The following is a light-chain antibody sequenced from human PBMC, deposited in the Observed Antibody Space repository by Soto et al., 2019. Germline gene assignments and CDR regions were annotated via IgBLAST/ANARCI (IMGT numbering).Light chain of an antibody. V-gene: IGKV4-1*01. Sequence: DIVMTQSPDSLAVSLGERATINCKSSQSVLYSSNNKNYLAWYQQKPGQPPKLLIYWASTRESGVPDRFSGSGYGTDFSLTISSLLAEDVAVYYCQQYYSTPHTFCQGTKLEIK. CDR2: WAS. CDR1: QSVLYSSNNKNY. J-gene: IGKJ2*01. CDR3: QQYYSTPHT.